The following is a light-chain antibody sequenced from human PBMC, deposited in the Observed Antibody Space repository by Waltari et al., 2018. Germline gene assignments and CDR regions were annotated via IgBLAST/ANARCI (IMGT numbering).Light chain of an antibody. Sequence: DVVLTQSPLSLTVSPGQSVSISCRSSQTLLHSDGITYFSWLHQGPGQSPRRLIHQISERASGVPDRFTGSGSGTEFTLEIASVQTDDAGVYFCIQGTHWVTFGGGTKLDI. V-gene: IGKV2-30*02. J-gene: IGKJ4*01. CDR1: QTLLHSDGITY. CDR2: QIS. CDR3: IQGTHWVT.